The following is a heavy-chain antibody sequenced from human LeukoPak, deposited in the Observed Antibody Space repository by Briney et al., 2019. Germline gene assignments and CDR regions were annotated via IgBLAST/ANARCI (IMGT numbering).Heavy chain of an antibody. CDR2: IYTSGST. J-gene: IGHJ6*02. CDR1: GGSFSSYY. Sequence: SETLSLTCTVSGGSFSSYYWSWIRQPAGKGLEWIGRIYTSGSTNYNPSLKSRVTMSVDTSKNQFSLKLSSVTAADTAVYYCARELKGYSGYDWGRDYYYGMDVWGQGTTVTVSS. V-gene: IGHV4-4*07. D-gene: IGHD5-12*01. CDR3: ARELKGYSGYDWGRDYYYGMDV.